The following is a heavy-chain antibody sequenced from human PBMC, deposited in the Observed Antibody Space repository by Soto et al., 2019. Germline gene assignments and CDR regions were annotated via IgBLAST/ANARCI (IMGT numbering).Heavy chain of an antibody. D-gene: IGHD1-26*01. CDR1: GGSISSSRYY. V-gene: IGHV4-39*01. CDR2: IYYSGST. Sequence: PSETLSLTCTVSGGSISSSRYYWGWIRQPPGKGLEWIGSIYYSGSTYYNPSLKSRVTISVDTSKNQFSLKLSSVTAADTAVYYCARKRGSGSYPEYYYYYGMDVWGHGTTVTPSS. CDR3: ARKRGSGSYPEYYYYYGMDV. J-gene: IGHJ6*02.